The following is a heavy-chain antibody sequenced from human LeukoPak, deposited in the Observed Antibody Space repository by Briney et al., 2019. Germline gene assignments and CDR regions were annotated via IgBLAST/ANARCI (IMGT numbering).Heavy chain of an antibody. CDR3: AKMRGSYYYADY. D-gene: IGHD1-26*01. CDR2: ISGSGGST. Sequence: GGSLRLSCTASGFTFSSYAMSWVRQAPGKGLEWVSAISGSGGSTHYADSVKGRFTISRDNSKNTLYLQMNSLRAEDTAVYYCAKMRGSYYYADYWGQGTLVTVSS. J-gene: IGHJ4*02. V-gene: IGHV3-23*01. CDR1: GFTFSSYA.